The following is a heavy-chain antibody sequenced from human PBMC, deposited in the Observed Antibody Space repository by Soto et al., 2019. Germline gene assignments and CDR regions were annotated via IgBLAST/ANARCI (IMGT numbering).Heavy chain of an antibody. Sequence: SETLSLTCTVSGGSISSGGYYWSWIRQHPGKGLEWIGYIYYSGSTNYNPSLKSRVTISVDTSKNQFSLKLSSVTAADTAVYYCARDIMGTNYYYYGMDVWAQGTTVTGSS. CDR1: GGSISSGGYY. J-gene: IGHJ6*02. D-gene: IGHD2-8*01. V-gene: IGHV4-61*08. CDR3: ARDIMGTNYYYYGMDV. CDR2: IYYSGST.